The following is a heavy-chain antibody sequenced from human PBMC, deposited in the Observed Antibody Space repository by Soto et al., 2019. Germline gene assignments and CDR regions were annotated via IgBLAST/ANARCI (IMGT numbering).Heavy chain of an antibody. D-gene: IGHD6-13*01. CDR2: IYYSGST. CDR3: ASPRPGIAAAGPRGGFDY. J-gene: IGHJ4*02. Sequence: QLQLQESGPGLVKPSETLSLTCTVSGGSISSSSYYWGWIRQPPGKGLEWIGSIYYSGSTYYNPSLKCRVTISVDTSKNQFSLKLSSVTAADTAVYYCASPRPGIAAAGPRGGFDYWGQGTLVTVSS. V-gene: IGHV4-39*01. CDR1: GGSISSSSYY.